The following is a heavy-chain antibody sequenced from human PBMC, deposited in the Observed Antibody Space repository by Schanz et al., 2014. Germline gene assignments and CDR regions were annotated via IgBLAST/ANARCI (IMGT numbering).Heavy chain of an antibody. CDR2: IYTSGST. J-gene: IGHJ5*02. V-gene: IGHV4-4*07. CDR3: ARDRGYDFSFDP. Sequence: QVQLQESGPGLVKSSETLSLTCTVSGGSISSFYWGWIRQPAGKGLEWIGRIYTSGSTNYNPSLKSRVTMSQPPSSTQFSLKRSAGPSSYTAVYYCARDRGYDFSFDPWGQGTLVTVSS. CDR1: GGSISSFY. D-gene: IGHD3-3*01.